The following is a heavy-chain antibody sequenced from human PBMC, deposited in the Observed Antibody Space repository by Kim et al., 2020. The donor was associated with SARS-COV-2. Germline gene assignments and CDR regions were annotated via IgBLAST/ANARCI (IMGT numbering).Heavy chain of an antibody. D-gene: IGHD6-13*01. J-gene: IGHJ6*02. CDR3: ARDQANAAAAPDYYYYGMDV. CDR1: GFTFSSYW. CDR2: IKQDGSEK. V-gene: IGHV3-7*01. Sequence: GGSLRLSCAASGFTFSSYWMSWVRQAPGKGLEWVANIKQDGSEKYYVDSVKGRFTIYRDNAKNSLYLQMNSLRAEDTAVYYCARDQANAAAAPDYYYYGMDVWGQGTTVTVSS.